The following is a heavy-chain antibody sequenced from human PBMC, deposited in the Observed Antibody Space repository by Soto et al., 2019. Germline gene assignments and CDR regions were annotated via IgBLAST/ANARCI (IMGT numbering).Heavy chain of an antibody. Sequence: SETLSLTCTVSGGSISSGGYYWSWIRQHPGKGLEWIGYIYYSGSTYYNPSLKSRVTISVDTSKNQFSLKLSSVTAADTAVYYCARDRYYYDSSGYYSPLDPWGQGTLVTVS. D-gene: IGHD3-22*01. CDR1: GGSISSGGYY. CDR3: ARDRYYYDSSGYYSPLDP. V-gene: IGHV4-31*03. CDR2: IYYSGST. J-gene: IGHJ5*02.